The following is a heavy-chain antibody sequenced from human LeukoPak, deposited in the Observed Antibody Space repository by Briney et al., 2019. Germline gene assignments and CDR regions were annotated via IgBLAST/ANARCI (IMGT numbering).Heavy chain of an antibody. V-gene: IGHV3-23*01. Sequence: AGGSLRLSCAASGFTFSSYAMSWVCQAPGKGLEWVSAISGSGGSTFYADSVKGRFTISRDNSKNTLYLQMNSLRAEDTAVYYCAKDGVYGSGCCYYFDHWGQGTLVTVSS. CDR2: ISGSGGST. D-gene: IGHD3-10*01. CDR1: GFTFSSYA. J-gene: IGHJ4*02. CDR3: AKDGVYGSGCCYYFDH.